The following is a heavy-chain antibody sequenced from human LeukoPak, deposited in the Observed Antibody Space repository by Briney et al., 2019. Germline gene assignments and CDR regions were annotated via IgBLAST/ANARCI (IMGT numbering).Heavy chain of an antibody. CDR1: GFPFSSYA. J-gene: IGHJ4*02. CDR2: VSGSGGTT. D-gene: IGHD3-22*01. Sequence: PGGSLRLSYAASGFPFSSYAMSWVRQAPGRALEWVSAVSGSGGTTYYTDSVKGRFTISRDNSKNTLYLQMNSLRAEDTAVYYCAKSDYYDSSGHPSSFEYWGQGTLVTVSS. CDR3: AKSDYYDSSGHPSSFEY. V-gene: IGHV3-23*01.